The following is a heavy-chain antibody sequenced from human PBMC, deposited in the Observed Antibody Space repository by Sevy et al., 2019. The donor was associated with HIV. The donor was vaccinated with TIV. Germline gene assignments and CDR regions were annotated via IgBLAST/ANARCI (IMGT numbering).Heavy chain of an antibody. CDR3: ARAYCSGGRCYSLAF. J-gene: IGHJ4*02. V-gene: IGHV1-18*01. CDR1: GYTFTTYR. Sequence: ASVKVSCKVSGYTFTTYRITWVRQAPGQGLESMGWISPHNGDTYYAQKFQGRVTLITDTSTTTAYMELRSLRSDDTAIYYCARAYCSGGRCYSLAFWGPGTLVTVS. D-gene: IGHD2-15*01. CDR2: ISPHNGDT.